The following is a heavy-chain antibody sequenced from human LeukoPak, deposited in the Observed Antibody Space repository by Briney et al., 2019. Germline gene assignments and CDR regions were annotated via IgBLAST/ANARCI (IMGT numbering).Heavy chain of an antibody. V-gene: IGHV3-23*01. CDR2: IYGGGSGST. D-gene: IGHD1-14*01. CDR3: AKDFTPDGIWDIDY. Sequence: HSGGSLRLSCVASGFTFSKYTMSWVRQAPGKGLEWVSGIYGGGSGSTFYAESVKGRFTTSRDNSKNTLYLQMNSLRDEDTAIYYCAKDFTPDGIWDIDYWGRGTLITVSS. CDR1: GFTFSKYT. J-gene: IGHJ4*02.